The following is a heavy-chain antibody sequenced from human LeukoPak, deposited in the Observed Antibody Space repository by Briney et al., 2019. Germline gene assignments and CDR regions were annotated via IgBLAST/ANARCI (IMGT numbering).Heavy chain of an antibody. V-gene: IGHV5-51*01. Sequence: GESLKISCKGSGYSFTSYWIGWVRQMPGKGLEWMGIIYPGDSDTRYSPSFQGQVTISADKSISTAYLQWSSLKASDTAMYYCARGINYYGSGSYYRTYYFDYWGQGTLVTVSS. CDR1: GYSFTSYW. CDR3: ARGINYYGSGSYYRTYYFDY. J-gene: IGHJ4*02. CDR2: IYPGDSDT. D-gene: IGHD3-10*01.